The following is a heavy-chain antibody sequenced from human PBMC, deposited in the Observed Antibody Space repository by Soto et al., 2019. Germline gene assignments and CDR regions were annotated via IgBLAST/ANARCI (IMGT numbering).Heavy chain of an antibody. D-gene: IGHD2-2*01. CDR2: IYYSGST. V-gene: IGHV4-31*03. J-gene: IGHJ5*02. CDR3: ARTKIVVVPAARGWFDP. Sequence: SETLSLTCTVSGGSISSGGYYWSWIRQHPGKGLEWIGYIYYSGSTYYNPSLKSRVTISVDTSKNQFSLKLSSVTAADTAVYYCARTKIVVVPAARGWFDPWGQGTLVTVSS. CDR1: GGSISSGGYY.